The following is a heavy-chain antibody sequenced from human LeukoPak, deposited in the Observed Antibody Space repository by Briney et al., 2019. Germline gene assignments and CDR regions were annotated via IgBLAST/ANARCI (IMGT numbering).Heavy chain of an antibody. CDR2: INPDGSEK. CDR3: ARDLAAWDV. Sequence: GGSLRLSCAASEFTFSSYWMSGVRQAPGKGLEWVANINPDGSEKYSVDSVTGRFTISRDNAENTMFLQMNTLRADDSAVYYCARDLAAWDVWGKGTTVTVSS. CDR1: EFTFSSYW. V-gene: IGHV3-7*01. J-gene: IGHJ6*04.